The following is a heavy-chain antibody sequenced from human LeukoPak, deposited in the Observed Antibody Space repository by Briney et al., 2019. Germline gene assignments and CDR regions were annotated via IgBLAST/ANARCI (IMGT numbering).Heavy chain of an antibody. V-gene: IGHV4-30-4*08. Sequence: SETLSLTCTVSGGSISSGDYYWSWIRQPPGKGLEWIGYIYYSGSTYYNPSLKRRVTISVDTSKNQFSLKLSSLTAADTAVYYCATPREALEYEGAFDIWGQGTMVTVSS. CDR3: ATPREALEYEGAFDI. D-gene: IGHD2/OR15-2a*01. CDR2: IYYSGST. CDR1: GGSISSGDYY. J-gene: IGHJ3*02.